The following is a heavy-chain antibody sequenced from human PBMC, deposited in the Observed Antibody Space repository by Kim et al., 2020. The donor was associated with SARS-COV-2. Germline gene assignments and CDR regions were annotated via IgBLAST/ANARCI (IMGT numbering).Heavy chain of an antibody. CDR3: AGSGCSGGSCYPYYFDY. Sequence: VQGSFTISRDNSKNTLYLKMNSLRAEDTAVYYCAGSGCSGGSCYPYYFDYWGQGTLVTVSS. J-gene: IGHJ4*02. D-gene: IGHD2-15*01. V-gene: IGHV3-64*04.